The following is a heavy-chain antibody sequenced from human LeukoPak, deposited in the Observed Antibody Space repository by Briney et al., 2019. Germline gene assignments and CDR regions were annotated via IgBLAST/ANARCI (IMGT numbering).Heavy chain of an antibody. D-gene: IGHD3-16*01. J-gene: IGHJ4*02. Sequence: GESLKISCKGSGYTFTNYWIGWVRQMPGKGLEWMGAIYPGDSDTRYSPSFQGQVTISADMSISTAYLQWSSLKASDTAMYYCARRGLGQSPDYWGQGTLVTVSS. CDR1: GYTFTNYW. CDR2: IYPGDSDT. CDR3: ARRGLGQSPDY. V-gene: IGHV5-51*01.